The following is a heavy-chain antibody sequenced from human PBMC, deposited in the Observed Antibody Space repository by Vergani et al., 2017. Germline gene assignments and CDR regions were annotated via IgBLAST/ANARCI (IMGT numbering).Heavy chain of an antibody. J-gene: IGHJ4*02. Sequence: EVQLLQSEGAVVQPGGSLRLSCVASGFTFRSHAMSWVRHGHGQGLEWVSSIKNTGDSTHYADSVKSRLTISRDNSKNTLYLQVNSLRVEETAVYYCGGGSDNYNWGQGTLVTVFS. CDR1: GFTFRSHA. D-gene: IGHD5-24*01. CDR2: IKNTGDST. CDR3: GGGSDNYN. V-gene: IGHV3-23*01.